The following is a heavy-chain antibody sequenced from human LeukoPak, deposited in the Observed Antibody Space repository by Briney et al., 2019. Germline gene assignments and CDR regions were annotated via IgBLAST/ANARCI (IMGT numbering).Heavy chain of an antibody. CDR3: ARSDRNDFWSGYHSYYYYYMDV. Sequence: SVKVSYKASGGTFSSYAISWVRQAPGQGLGWMGGSIPIFGTAKYAQKFQDRGTITTEEFTRTAYMELGSRASEDTAVYYCARSDRNDFWSGYHSYYYYYMDVWGKGPTVTVSS. V-gene: IGHV1-69*05. D-gene: IGHD3-3*01. J-gene: IGHJ6*03. CDR1: GGTFSSYA. CDR2: SIPIFGTA.